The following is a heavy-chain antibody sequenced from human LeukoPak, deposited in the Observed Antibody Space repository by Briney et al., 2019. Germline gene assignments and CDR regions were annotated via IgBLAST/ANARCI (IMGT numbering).Heavy chain of an antibody. CDR3: TRTARLFDY. Sequence: GGSLRLSXTASGFTFTSYWMSWVRQAPGKGLEWVANIKHDGSETYYGDSVKGRFTISRDNAKSSLYLQMNSLRAEDTALYYCTRTARLFDYWGQGTLVTVSS. CDR1: GFTFTSYW. D-gene: IGHD2-21*01. V-gene: IGHV3-7*01. CDR2: IKHDGSET. J-gene: IGHJ4*02.